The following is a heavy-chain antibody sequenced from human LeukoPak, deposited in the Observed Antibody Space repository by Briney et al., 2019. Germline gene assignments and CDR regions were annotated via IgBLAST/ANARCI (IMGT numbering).Heavy chain of an antibody. CDR1: GFTFSSYA. CDR3: AKAPVYYDSSGYYDY. V-gene: IGHV3-23*01. D-gene: IGHD3-22*01. Sequence: GGSLRLSCAASGFTFSSYAMSWVRQAPGKGLEWVSGISGSGDSTYYADSVKGRFTISRDNSKNTLYLQMNSLRAEDTAVYYCAKAPVYYDSSGYYDYWGQGTLVTVSS. J-gene: IGHJ4*02. CDR2: ISGSGDST.